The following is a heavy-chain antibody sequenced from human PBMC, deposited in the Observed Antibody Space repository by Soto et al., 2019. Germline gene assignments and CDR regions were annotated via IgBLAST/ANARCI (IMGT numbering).Heavy chain of an antibody. J-gene: IGHJ6*02. V-gene: IGHV3-48*03. CDR3: ARDLRLFDRSGFYYHYHYSMDV. D-gene: IGHD3-22*01. CDR1: GFTFNNYE. CDR2: ISGSGSTI. Sequence: GGSLRLSCAASGFTFNNYEMNWVRQSPGEGLEWVSYISGSGSTIYYSDSVRGRFTISRDNAKNSLYLQMNSLRVEDTAVYYCARDLRLFDRSGFYYHYHYSMDVWGQGTTVTVSS.